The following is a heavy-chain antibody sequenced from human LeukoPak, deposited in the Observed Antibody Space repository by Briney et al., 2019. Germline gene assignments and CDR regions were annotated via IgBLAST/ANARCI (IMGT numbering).Heavy chain of an antibody. J-gene: IGHJ4*02. CDR3: ARAGDSSGYYSPGYFDY. V-gene: IGHV4-61*02. CDR2: IYTSGST. D-gene: IGHD3-22*01. Sequence: SETLSLTCTVSGGSISSGSYYWSWIRQPAGKGLEWIGRIYTSGSTNYNPSLKSRVTISVDTSKNQFSLKLSSVTAADTAVYYCARAGDSSGYYSPGYFDYWGQGTLVTVSS. CDR1: GGSISSGSYY.